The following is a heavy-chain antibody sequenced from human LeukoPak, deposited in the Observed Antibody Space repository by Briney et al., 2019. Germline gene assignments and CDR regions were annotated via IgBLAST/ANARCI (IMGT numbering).Heavy chain of an antibody. CDR1: GGSISSYY. Sequence: PSETLSLTCTVSGGSISSYYWSWIRQPPGKGLEWIGYIYYSGSTNYNPSLKSRVTISVDTSKNQFSLKLSSVTAADTAVYYCARGRFYGDYHFDYWGQGTLVTVSS. CDR2: IYYSGST. J-gene: IGHJ4*02. D-gene: IGHD4-17*01. CDR3: ARGRFYGDYHFDY. V-gene: IGHV4-59*01.